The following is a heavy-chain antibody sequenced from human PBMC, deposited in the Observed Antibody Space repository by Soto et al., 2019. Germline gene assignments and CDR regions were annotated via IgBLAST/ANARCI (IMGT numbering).Heavy chain of an antibody. J-gene: IGHJ6*02. CDR1: GFTFSSHG. CDR3: AKGTGYCSSTSCSPYYYGMDV. Sequence: PGGSLRLSCIASGFTFSSHGMHWVRQAPGKGLEWVAVIWFDGSNKYYADSVKGRFTVSRDNSKNTLYLQMNSLRAEDTAVYYCAKGTGYCSSTSCSPYYYGMDVWGQGTTVTVSS. V-gene: IGHV3-30*02. D-gene: IGHD2-2*01. CDR2: IWFDGSNK.